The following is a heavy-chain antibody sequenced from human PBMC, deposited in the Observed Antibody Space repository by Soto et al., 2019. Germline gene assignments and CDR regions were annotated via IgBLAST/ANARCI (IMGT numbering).Heavy chain of an antibody. J-gene: IGHJ6*02. V-gene: IGHV3-21*01. Sequence: AGSLRLSCAASGFTFSSYSRNWVRQAPGKGLEWVSSISSSSSYIYYADSVKGRFTISRDNAKNSLYLQMNSLRAEDTAVYYCASQGEYQLLPYPDYYYYGMDVWGQGTTVTVSS. D-gene: IGHD2-2*01. CDR2: ISSSSSYI. CDR3: ASQGEYQLLPYPDYYYYGMDV. CDR1: GFTFSSYS.